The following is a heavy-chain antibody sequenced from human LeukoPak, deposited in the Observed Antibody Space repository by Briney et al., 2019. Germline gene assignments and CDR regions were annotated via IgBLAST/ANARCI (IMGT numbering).Heavy chain of an antibody. CDR2: IYYSGTT. V-gene: IGHV4-59*01. CDR3: ASVDDTYGTSFDY. Sequence: PSETLCLTCTVSGGSLRSYYWTWFRQPPGKTLEWIGYIYYSGTTNYNPSFQSRVTMSVDTSKNQFSLRLSSVTAADTAVYFCASVDDTYGTSFDYWGQGTLVTVSS. D-gene: IGHD2-8*01. CDR1: GGSLRSYY. J-gene: IGHJ4*02.